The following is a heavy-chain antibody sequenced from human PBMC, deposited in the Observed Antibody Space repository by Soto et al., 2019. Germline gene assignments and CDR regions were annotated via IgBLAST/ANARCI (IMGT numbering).Heavy chain of an antibody. CDR1: GFTFSSYG. CDR3: ARGDFLSIAAAGKDFDY. Sequence: QVQLVESGGGVVQPGRSLRLSCAASGFTFSSYGMHWVRQAPGKGLEWVAVIWYDGSNKYYADSVKGRFTISRDNSKNTLYLQMNSLRAEDTAVYYCARGDFLSIAAAGKDFDYWGQGTLVTVSS. CDR2: IWYDGSNK. V-gene: IGHV3-33*01. J-gene: IGHJ4*02. D-gene: IGHD6-13*01.